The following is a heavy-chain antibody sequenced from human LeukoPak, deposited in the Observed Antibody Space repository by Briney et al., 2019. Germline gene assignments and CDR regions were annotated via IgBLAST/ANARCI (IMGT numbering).Heavy chain of an antibody. Sequence: PEASVKVSCKASGYTFTSYGISWVRQAPGQGLEWMGWISAYNGNTNYAQMFQGRVTMTTDTSTNTAYMELRSLRADDTAMYYCARDPSYDSSGYPNWFDPWGQGTLVTVSS. D-gene: IGHD3-22*01. CDR1: GYTFTSYG. V-gene: IGHV1-18*01. CDR3: ARDPSYDSSGYPNWFDP. CDR2: ISAYNGNT. J-gene: IGHJ5*02.